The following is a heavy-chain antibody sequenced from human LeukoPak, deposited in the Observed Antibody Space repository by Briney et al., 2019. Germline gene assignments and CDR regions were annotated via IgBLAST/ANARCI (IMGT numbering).Heavy chain of an antibody. D-gene: IGHD2-15*01. CDR1: GFTFNNYG. CDR3: ARRVVVVAAMISWFDP. J-gene: IGHJ5*02. CDR2: IRYNGNNQ. V-gene: IGHV3-30*02. Sequence: GGSLRLSCEASGFTFNNYGMHWVRQAPGKGLEWVAFIRYNGNNQYYADSVKGRFTISIDNSKNTLYLQMNSLKGDDTAVYYCARRVVVVAAMISWFDPWGQGTLVTVSS.